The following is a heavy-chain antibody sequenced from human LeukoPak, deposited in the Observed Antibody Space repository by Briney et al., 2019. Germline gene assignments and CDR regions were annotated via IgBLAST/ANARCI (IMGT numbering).Heavy chain of an antibody. CDR3: AKLAKYFYGSETYYFFEH. J-gene: IGHJ4*02. V-gene: IGHV3-23*01. CDR1: GFTFSGSG. CDR2: ISGSGGST. D-gene: IGHD3-10*01. Sequence: GGSLRLSCAASGFTFSGSGMHWVRQGPGKGLEWVSAISGSGGSTYYADSVKGRFTISRDNSKNTLYLQMTSLRVEDTAVYYCAKLAKYFYGSETYYFFEHWGQGTPVTASS.